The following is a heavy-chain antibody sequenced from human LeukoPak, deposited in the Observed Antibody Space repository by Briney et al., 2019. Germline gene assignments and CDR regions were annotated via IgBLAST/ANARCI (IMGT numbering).Heavy chain of an antibody. CDR2: INHSGST. Sequence: PSETLSLTCSVSGGSISPYYWSWIRQPPGKGLEWIGEINHSGSTNYNPSLKSRVTISVDTSKNQFSLKLSSVTAADTAMYYCASYDSWGQGTLVTVSS. V-gene: IGHV4-34*01. CDR1: GGSISPYY. J-gene: IGHJ4*02. CDR3: ASYDS.